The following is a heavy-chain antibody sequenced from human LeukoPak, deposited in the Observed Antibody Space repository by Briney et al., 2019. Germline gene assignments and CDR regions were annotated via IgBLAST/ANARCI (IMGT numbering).Heavy chain of an antibody. D-gene: IGHD3-10*01. CDR1: GFTFTSSA. Sequence: ASVRVSCKASGFTFTSSAMQWVRQARGQRLEWIGWIVVGSGNTNYAQKFQERVTITRDMSTSTAYMELSSLRSEDTAVYYCAAVRYSGSYDYWGQGTLVTVSS. CDR3: AAVRYSGSYDY. V-gene: IGHV1-58*02. CDR2: IVVGSGNT. J-gene: IGHJ4*02.